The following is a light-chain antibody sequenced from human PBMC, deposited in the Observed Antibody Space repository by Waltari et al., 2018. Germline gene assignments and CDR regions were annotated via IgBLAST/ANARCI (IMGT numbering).Light chain of an antibody. J-gene: IGLJ3*02. CDR2: KDT. Sequence: SSELSQPPSVSVSSGQTASISCSGDTLPNQFVHWYQQKAGQAPGVAMYKDTERLPGTPERCSGSSSGTIVELIIGSVQAEDEADYYCQSADSTNTHVLFGGGTKLTVL. CDR3: QSADSTNTHVL. CDR1: TLPNQF. V-gene: IGLV3-25*03.